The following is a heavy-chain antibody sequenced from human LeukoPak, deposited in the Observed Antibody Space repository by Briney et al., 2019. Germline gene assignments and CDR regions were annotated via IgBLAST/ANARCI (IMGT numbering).Heavy chain of an antibody. V-gene: IGHV3-23*01. D-gene: IGHD4-17*01. J-gene: IGHJ2*01. CDR3: AKSGDYGYWYFDL. Sequence: GGSLRLSCAASGFTFSSYAMSWVRQAPGRGLDWVSAISGSGGSTYYADSVKGRFTISRDNSKNTLYLQMNSLRAEDTAVYYCAKSGDYGYWYFDLWGRGTLVTVSS. CDR1: GFTFSSYA. CDR2: ISGSGGST.